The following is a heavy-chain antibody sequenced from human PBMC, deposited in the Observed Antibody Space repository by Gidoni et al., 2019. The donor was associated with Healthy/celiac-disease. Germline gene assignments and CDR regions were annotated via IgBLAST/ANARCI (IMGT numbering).Heavy chain of an antibody. CDR1: GFTFSSYG. CDR3: AREKYYYDSSGYYGEKYYYYYGMDV. CDR2: IWYDGSNK. Sequence: QVQLVESGGGVVQPGRSLRLSCAASGFTFSSYGMHWVRQDPGKGREWVAVIWYDGSNKDYADSVKCRFTISRDNSKNTLYLQMNSLRAEDTAVYYCAREKYYYDSSGYYGEKYYYYYGMDVWGQGTTVTVSS. D-gene: IGHD3-22*01. J-gene: IGHJ6*02. V-gene: IGHV3-33*01.